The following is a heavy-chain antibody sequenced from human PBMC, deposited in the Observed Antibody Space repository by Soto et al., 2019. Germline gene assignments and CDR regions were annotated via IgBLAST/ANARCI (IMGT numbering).Heavy chain of an antibody. J-gene: IGHJ6*02. D-gene: IGHD3-10*01. CDR1: GVTFISYG. CDR3: AKDRGPPPIRLWFGGIPTTSYGMDV. CDR2: ISYDGSNK. V-gene: IGHV3-30*18. Sequence: GGSLRLSCAAAGVTFISYGMHWVRQAPGKGLEWVAVISYDGSNKYYADSVKGRFTISRDNSKNTLYLQKDGLRAEGKAVYYCAKDRGPPPIRLWFGGIPTTSYGMDVWGQGTTVTVSS.